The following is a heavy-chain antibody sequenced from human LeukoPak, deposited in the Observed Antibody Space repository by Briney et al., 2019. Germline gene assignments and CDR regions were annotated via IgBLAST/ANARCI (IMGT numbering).Heavy chain of an antibody. V-gene: IGHV4-31*03. CDR2: TYYSGST. Sequence: SETLSLTCTVSGGSISSGGYYWSWIRQHPGKGLEWIGYTYYSGSTYYNPSLKSRVTISVDTSKNQFSLKLSSVTAADTAVYYCAREGAATWVSFDIWGQGTMVTVSS. D-gene: IGHD2-15*01. J-gene: IGHJ3*02. CDR3: AREGAATWVSFDI. CDR1: GGSISSGGYY.